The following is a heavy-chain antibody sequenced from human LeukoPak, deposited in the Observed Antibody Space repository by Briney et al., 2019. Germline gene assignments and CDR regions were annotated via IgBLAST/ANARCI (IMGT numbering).Heavy chain of an antibody. CDR2: IIPIFGTA. CDR1: GGTFSNCA. Sequence: GASVKVSCKTSGGTFSNCAISWVRQAPGQGLEWMGGIIPIFGTAHYAQKFQGRVTITADESTSTAYMELSSLRSEDTAVYYCARGWLAETTVVTPYNYWGQGTVVTASS. J-gene: IGHJ4*02. CDR3: ARGWLAETTVVTPYNY. V-gene: IGHV1-69*13. D-gene: IGHD4-23*01.